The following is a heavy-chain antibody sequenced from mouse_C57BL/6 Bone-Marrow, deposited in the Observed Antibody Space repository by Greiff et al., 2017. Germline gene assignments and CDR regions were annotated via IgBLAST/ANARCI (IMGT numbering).Heavy chain of an antibody. CDR1: GYTFTSYW. D-gene: IGHD1-1*02. CDR3: ARRGGPGFVY. V-gene: IGHV1-50*01. Sequence: QVQLQQPGAELVKPGASVKLSCKASGYTFTSYWMQWVKQRPGQGLEWIGEIDPSDSYTNYNQKFKGKATLTVATSSSTAYMQLSSLTSEDSAVYYCARRGGPGFVYWDQGTTLTVSS. J-gene: IGHJ2*01. CDR2: IDPSDSYT.